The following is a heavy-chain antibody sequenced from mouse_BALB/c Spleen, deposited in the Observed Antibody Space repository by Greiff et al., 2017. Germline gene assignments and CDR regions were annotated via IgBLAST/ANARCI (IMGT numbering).Heavy chain of an antibody. CDR1: GFNIKDTY. CDR3: ALIYDGYTGFAY. CDR2: IDPANGNT. V-gene: IGHV14-3*02. J-gene: IGHJ3*01. Sequence: VQLKESGAELVKPGASVKLSCTASGFNIKDTYMHWVKQRPEQGLEWIGRIDPANGNTKYDPKFQGKATITADTSSNTAYLQLSSLTSEDTAVYYCALIYDGYTGFAYGGQGTLVTVSA. D-gene: IGHD2-3*01.